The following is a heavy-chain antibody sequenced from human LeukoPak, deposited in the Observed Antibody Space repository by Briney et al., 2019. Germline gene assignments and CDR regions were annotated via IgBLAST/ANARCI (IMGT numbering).Heavy chain of an antibody. CDR2: INPSGSST. CDR1: GYTFTSYY. D-gene: IGHD3-22*01. V-gene: IGHV1-46*01. CDR3: ARVRLLIEYYYDSSGYDYDY. J-gene: IGHJ4*02. Sequence: GASVKVSCKASGYTFTSYYMHWVRQAPGQGLEWMGIINPSGSSTSYAQKFQGRVTMTRDTSTSTVYMELSSLRSEDTAVYYCARVRLLIEYYYDSSGYDYDYWGQGTLVTVSS.